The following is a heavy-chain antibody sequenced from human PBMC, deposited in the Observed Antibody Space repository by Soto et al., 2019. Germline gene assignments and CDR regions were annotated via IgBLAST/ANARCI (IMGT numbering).Heavy chain of an antibody. Sequence: PSETLSLTCTVSGDSISSSSYYWGWIRPPPGKGLEWIGSIYYSGSTYYNPSLKSRVTISVDTSKNQFSLKLSSVTAADTAVYYCASPKIAFYNWFDPWGQGTLVTVSS. CDR3: ASPKIAFYNWFDP. D-gene: IGHD3-3*02. J-gene: IGHJ5*02. CDR1: GDSISSSSYY. CDR2: IYYSGST. V-gene: IGHV4-39*01.